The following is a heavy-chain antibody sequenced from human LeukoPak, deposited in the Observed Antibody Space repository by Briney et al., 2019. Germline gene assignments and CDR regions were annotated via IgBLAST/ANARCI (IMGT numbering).Heavy chain of an antibody. J-gene: IGHJ4*02. CDR3: AKAPFSSGYIFDY. V-gene: IGHV3-23*01. D-gene: IGHD3-22*01. Sequence: GGSLRLSCAASGFTFSIYAMSWVRQAPGKGLEWVSAISGSGGSTYYADSVKGRFTISRDNSKNTLYLQMNSLRAEDTAVYYCAKAPFSSGYIFDYWGQGTLVTVSS. CDR1: GFTFSIYA. CDR2: ISGSGGST.